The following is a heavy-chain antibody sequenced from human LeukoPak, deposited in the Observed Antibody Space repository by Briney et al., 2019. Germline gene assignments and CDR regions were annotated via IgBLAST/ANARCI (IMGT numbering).Heavy chain of an antibody. D-gene: IGHD5-18*01. CDR3: ARVPTNSYGFGQ. V-gene: IGHV3-74*01. CDR1: GFVFSVYW. Sequence: PGGSLRLSCPASGFVFSVYWMHWVRQAPGKGLVWVAHNEDGTSASHADSVKGRFTISRDNAKNTLYLQMNSLTVEDTAVYYCARVPTNSYGFGQWAQGSLVTVSS. J-gene: IGHJ4*02. CDR2: NEDGTSA.